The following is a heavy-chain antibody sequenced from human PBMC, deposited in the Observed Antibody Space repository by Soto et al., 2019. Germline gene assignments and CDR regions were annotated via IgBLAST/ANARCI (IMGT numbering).Heavy chain of an antibody. CDR1: GFNFRSYG. V-gene: IGHV3-30*18. Sequence: QVQLVESGGGVVQPGRSLRLSCAASGFNFRSYGMHWVRQAPGKGLQWVAVISYDASNKYYADSVKGRFTISRDNSKNTLYLQMNSLRAEDTAVYYCAKFEIVVVPAAISEQQLVLWGQGTLVTVSS. CDR3: AKFEIVVVPAAISEQQLVL. CDR2: ISYDASNK. D-gene: IGHD2-2*02. J-gene: IGHJ4*02.